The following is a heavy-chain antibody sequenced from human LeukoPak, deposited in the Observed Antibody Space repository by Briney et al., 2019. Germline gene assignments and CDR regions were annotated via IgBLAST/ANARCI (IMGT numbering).Heavy chain of an antibody. CDR1: GGSISSSSYY. V-gene: IGHV4-39*01. Sequence: SETLSLTCTVSGGSISSSSYYWAWIRQPPGKGLEWSGNIYYSGSTYYNPSLKSRVTISVDTSKNQFSLKLSSVTAADTAVYYCARLPYSSGWYSWFDPWGQGTLVTVSS. CDR2: IYYSGST. CDR3: ARLPYSSGWYSWFDP. J-gene: IGHJ5*02. D-gene: IGHD6-19*01.